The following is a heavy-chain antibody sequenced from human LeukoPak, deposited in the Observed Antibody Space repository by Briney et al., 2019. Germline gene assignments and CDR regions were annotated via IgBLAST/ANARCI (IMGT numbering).Heavy chain of an antibody. CDR3: AKYGNSGWVIDN. J-gene: IGHJ4*02. V-gene: IGHV4-59*08. CDR2: IYYTGGT. D-gene: IGHD6-19*01. CDR1: GGSIGSDY. Sequence: SETLSLTCTVSGGSIGSDYWTWIRQPPGKGLEYIGYIYYTGGTNYNPSLKSRVTISVDTSKNQFSLELSSVTAADTAVYFCAKYGNSGWVIDNWGQGTLVTVSS.